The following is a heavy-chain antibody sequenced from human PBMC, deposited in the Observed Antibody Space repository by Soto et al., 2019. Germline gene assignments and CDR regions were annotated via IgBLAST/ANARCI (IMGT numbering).Heavy chain of an antibody. CDR2: IDGSGGDT. CDR3: AKREGYGSVHY. J-gene: IGHJ4*02. D-gene: IGHD5-18*01. Sequence: EVQLLESGGGLVQPGGSLRLSCAASGFTFSTYGMSWVRQAPGKGLEWVSGIDGSGGDTYYADSVRGRFTISRDNSKNTLYLQMNSLRAEDTANYYCAKREGYGSVHYWGQGTLVTVSS. CDR1: GFTFSTYG. V-gene: IGHV3-23*01.